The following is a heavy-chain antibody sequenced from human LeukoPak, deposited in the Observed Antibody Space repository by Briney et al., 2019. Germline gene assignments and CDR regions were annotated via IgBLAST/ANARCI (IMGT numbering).Heavy chain of an antibody. J-gene: IGHJ6*03. D-gene: IGHD3-3*01. Sequence: SKTLSLTCTVSGGSISSYYWSWIRQPPGKGLEWIGYIYTSGSTNYNPSLKSRVTISVDTSKNQFSLKLSSVTAADTAVYYCARRRYDFWSGYPLHYYYYYMDVWGKGTTVTVSS. CDR3: ARRRYDFWSGYPLHYYYYYMDV. CDR1: GGSISSYY. V-gene: IGHV4-4*09. CDR2: IYTSGST.